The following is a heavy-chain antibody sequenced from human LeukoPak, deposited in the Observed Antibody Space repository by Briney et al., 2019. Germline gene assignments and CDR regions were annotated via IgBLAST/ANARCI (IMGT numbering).Heavy chain of an antibody. CDR2: ISHDGTT. D-gene: IGHD2/OR15-2a*01. Sequence: SETLSLTCGVSGGSIDITNYWSWVRQAPGRGLEWIGEISHDGTTNYNSSLRSRVAMSFDRANNQSSLSLTSVTAADTAVYYCTRENRPFCPFAFWGQRVLVTVSS. J-gene: IGHJ4*02. V-gene: IGHV4-4*02. CDR3: TRENRPFCPFAF. CDR1: GGSIDITNY.